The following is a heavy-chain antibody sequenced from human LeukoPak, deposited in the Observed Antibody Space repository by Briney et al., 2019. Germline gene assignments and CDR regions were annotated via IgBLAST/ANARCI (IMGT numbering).Heavy chain of an antibody. CDR2: ISYDGTNK. D-gene: IGHD6-19*01. CDR1: GFTFSNYG. V-gene: IGHV3-30*18. Sequence: GGSLRLSCAASGFTFSNYGMHWVRQAPGKGLEWVAIISYDGTNKYYADSVKGRFTISRDNSKNTLYLQMHSLRDDDTAVYYCAKNGEKWQVEQFFDYWRQGTLLTVPS. CDR3: AKNGEKWQVEQFFDY. J-gene: IGHJ4*02.